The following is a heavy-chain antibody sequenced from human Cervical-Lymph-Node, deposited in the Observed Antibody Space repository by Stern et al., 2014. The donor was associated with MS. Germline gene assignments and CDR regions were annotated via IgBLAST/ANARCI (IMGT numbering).Heavy chain of an antibody. CDR2: SWSDGTKE. V-gene: IGHV3-33*01. D-gene: IGHD6-13*01. CDR3: ARDDRTSWYGGMPH. J-gene: IGHJ4*02. Sequence: VQLVQSGGGAVQPGRSLRLSCATSGFTFSGYGMYWVRQATGKGLEWGAISWSDGTKEDYADSVKGRFTISRDNSKNTLYLQMTSLRAEDTAVYYCARDDRTSWYGGMPHWGQGTLVTVSS. CDR1: GFTFSGYG.